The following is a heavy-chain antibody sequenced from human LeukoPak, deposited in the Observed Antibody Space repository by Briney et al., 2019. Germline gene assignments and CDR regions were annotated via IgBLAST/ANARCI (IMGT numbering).Heavy chain of an antibody. J-gene: IGHJ1*01. CDR2: IYHSGST. D-gene: IGHD6-13*01. CDR1: GGSISASSYY. CDR3: ARTLAAAGPRYFQH. V-gene: IGHV4-39*01. Sequence: TETLSLTCTVSGGSISASSYYWGWVRQPPGKGLEWIGTIYHSGSTYYNPSLKSRISISVDTSKNQFSLKLRSVTAADTAVYYCARTLAAAGPRYFQHWGQGTLVTVSS.